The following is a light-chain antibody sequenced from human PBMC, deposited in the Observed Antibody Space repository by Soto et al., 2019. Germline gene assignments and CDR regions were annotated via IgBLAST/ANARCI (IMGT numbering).Light chain of an antibody. J-gene: IGLJ1*01. Sequence: QSALTQPPSVSGAPGQRVTISCTGCSSNIGAGYDVHWYQQLPGTAPKLLIYGNYNRPSGVPDRFSGSKSGTSISLAITGLQAEDEADYYCQSYDSSLSGFVFGTGTKVTVL. V-gene: IGLV1-40*01. CDR3: QSYDSSLSGFV. CDR2: GNY. CDR1: SSNIGAGYD.